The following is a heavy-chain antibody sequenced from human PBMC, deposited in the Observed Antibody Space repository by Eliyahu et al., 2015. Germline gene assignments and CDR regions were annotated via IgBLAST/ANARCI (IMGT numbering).Heavy chain of an antibody. V-gene: IGHV3-15*01. CDR3: TAREVVYGTGTHFDY. J-gene: IGHJ4*02. CDR1: GFNFKNAG. D-gene: IGHD1-14*01. CDR2: VKANIDGGTT. Sequence: VASGGGLVKPGESLRLXXVXSGFNFKNAGLHWVRQAPGKGLEWIGRVKANIDGGTTDSAAPVQGRFTISRDDSKNTLYLQMTSLKIEDTATYYCTAREVVYGTGTHFDYWGQGILVTVSS.